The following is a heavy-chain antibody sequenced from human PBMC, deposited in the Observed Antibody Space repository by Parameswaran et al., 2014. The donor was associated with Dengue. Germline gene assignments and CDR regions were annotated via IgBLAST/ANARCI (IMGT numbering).Heavy chain of an antibody. Sequence: WIRQPPGKGLEWVGRIKSKTDGGTTDYAAPVKGRFTISRDDSKNTLYLQMNSLKTEDTAVYYCTTEAYCGGDCYSTHYYYGMDVWAKDHGHRLL. CDR2: IKSKTDGGTT. V-gene: IGHV3-15*01. D-gene: IGHD2-21*02. CDR3: TTEAYCGGDCYSTHYYYGMDV. J-gene: IGHJ6*04.